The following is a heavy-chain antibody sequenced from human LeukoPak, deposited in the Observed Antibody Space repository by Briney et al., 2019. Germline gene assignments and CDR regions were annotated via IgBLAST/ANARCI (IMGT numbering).Heavy chain of an antibody. CDR1: GGSMSSSGYC. D-gene: IGHD2-2*01. V-gene: IGHV4-39*01. J-gene: IGHJ4*02. CDR3: ATFFCSNYSAFDY. CDR2: FHCSGKN. Sequence: SETLSLTCTVSGGSMSSSGYCWDWVREPPGKGLDWIRNFHCSGKNYYNSSLKSRVTIFVDTSKNQFSLKLSSVTAADAAVYYCATFFCSNYSAFDYWGQGTPVTVSS.